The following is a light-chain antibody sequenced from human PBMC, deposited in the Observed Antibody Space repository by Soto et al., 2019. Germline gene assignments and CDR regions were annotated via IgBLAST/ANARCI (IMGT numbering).Light chain of an antibody. CDR2: DDS. CDR3: QVRDSSSDHVV. CDR1: KIGSKS. Sequence: SYELTQPPSVSVAPGQTATITCGGNKIGSKSVHWYQQKPGQAPVLVVYDDSDRPSGIPERFSGSNSGNTATLTISRVEAGDEADYSCQVRDSSSDHVVFGGGTKVTVL. J-gene: IGLJ2*01. V-gene: IGLV3-21*02.